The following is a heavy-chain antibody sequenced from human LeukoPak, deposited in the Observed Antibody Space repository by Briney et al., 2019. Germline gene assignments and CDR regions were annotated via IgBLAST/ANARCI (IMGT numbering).Heavy chain of an antibody. D-gene: IGHD3-3*01. Sequence: GGSQRLFCAASGITVSTNYMSWVRQAPGKGLEWVANIKQDGSEKYYVDSVKGRFTISRDNAKNSLYLQMNSLRAEDTAVYYCARGPGDFEEWFTYYFDYWGQGTLVTVSS. V-gene: IGHV3-7*01. CDR1: GITVSTNY. CDR3: ARGPGDFEEWFTYYFDY. J-gene: IGHJ4*02. CDR2: IKQDGSEK.